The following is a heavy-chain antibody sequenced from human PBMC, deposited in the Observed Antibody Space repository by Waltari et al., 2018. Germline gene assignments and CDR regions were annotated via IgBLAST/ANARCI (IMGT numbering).Heavy chain of an antibody. V-gene: IGHV4-38-2*01. CDR1: GYSISSGYY. CDR2: IYHSGST. J-gene: IGHJ3*02. CDR3: ARVHHLPWLLRTDDAFDI. D-gene: IGHD3-22*01. Sequence: QVQLQESGPGLVKPSETLSLTCAVSGYSISSGYYWGWIRQPPGKGLEWIGSIYHSGSTYYNPSLKSRVTISVDTSKNQFSLKLSSVTAADTAVYYCARVHHLPWLLRTDDAFDIWGQGTMVTVSS.